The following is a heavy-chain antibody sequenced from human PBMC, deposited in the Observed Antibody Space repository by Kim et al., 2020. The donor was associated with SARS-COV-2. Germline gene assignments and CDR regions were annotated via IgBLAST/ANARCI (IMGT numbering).Heavy chain of an antibody. V-gene: IGHV4-39*01. CDR1: GGSISSSSYY. Sequence: SETLSLTCTVSGGSISSSSYYWGWIRQPPGKGLEWIGSIYYSGSTYYNPSLKSRVTISVDTSKNQFSLKLSSVTAADTAVYYCARQGIAVAAPFDWGQGT. J-gene: IGHJ4*02. CDR2: IYYSGST. CDR3: ARQGIAVAAPFD. D-gene: IGHD6-19*01.